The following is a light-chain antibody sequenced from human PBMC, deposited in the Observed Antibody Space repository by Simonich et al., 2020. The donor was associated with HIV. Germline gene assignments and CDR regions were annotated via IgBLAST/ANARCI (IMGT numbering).Light chain of an antibody. CDR2: LAS. J-gene: IGKJ2*01. Sequence: DIVMTQSPDSLAVSLGERANINCKSSQSVLYSSKNKNYLAWYQQKPGQPPKLLIYLASTRESGVPDRFSGSGSGTEFSLTISSLQAEDVAVYYCQQYYSTPGTFGQGTKLEIK. CDR3: QQYYSTPGT. CDR1: QSVLYSSKNKNY. V-gene: IGKV4-1*01.